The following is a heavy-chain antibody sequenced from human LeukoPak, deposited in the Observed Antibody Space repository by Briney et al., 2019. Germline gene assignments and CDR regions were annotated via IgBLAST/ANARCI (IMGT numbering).Heavy chain of an antibody. D-gene: IGHD1-26*01. Sequence: ASVKVSCRASGYTFTSYYMHWVRQAPGQGLEWMGISNPSGGSTSYAQKFQGRVTMTRDTSTSTVYMELSSLRSEDTAVYYCATGRGSYYEDWGQGTLVTVSS. CDR3: ATGRGSYYED. CDR1: GYTFTSYY. CDR2: SNPSGGST. J-gene: IGHJ4*02. V-gene: IGHV1-46*03.